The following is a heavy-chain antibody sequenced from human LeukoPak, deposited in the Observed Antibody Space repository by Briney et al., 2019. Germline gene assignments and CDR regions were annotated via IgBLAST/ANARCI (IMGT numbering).Heavy chain of an antibody. Sequence: PSETLTLTCTVSGGSISSYYWSWIRQPPGKGLEWIGYIYYSGTTNYNPSLKSRVTISVDTSKNQFSLKLSSVTAADTAVYYCARVSWFPGTSYYYMDVWGKGTTVTVSS. CDR3: ARVSWFPGTSYYYMDV. CDR1: GGSISSYY. J-gene: IGHJ6*03. V-gene: IGHV4-59*01. CDR2: IYYSGTT. D-gene: IGHD1-1*01.